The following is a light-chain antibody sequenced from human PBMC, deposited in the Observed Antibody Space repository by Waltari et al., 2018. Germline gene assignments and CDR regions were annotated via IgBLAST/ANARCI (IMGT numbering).Light chain of an antibody. Sequence: QSALTQPASVSGSPGQFITIPCTGSTSALGAYNYVSLYQQHPGKAPKLIIFDVSSRPSGVSPRFSGSKSANTASLIISGLQAEDEADYYCCSFTSSSTWIFGGGTKLTVL. V-gene: IGLV2-14*03. CDR3: CSFTSSSTWI. CDR2: DVS. CDR1: TSALGAYNY. J-gene: IGLJ2*01.